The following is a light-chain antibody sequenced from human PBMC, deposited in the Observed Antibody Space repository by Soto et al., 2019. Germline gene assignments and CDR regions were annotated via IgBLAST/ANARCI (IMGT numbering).Light chain of an antibody. Sequence: DIQMTQSPSSLSASVGDRVTITCRASQSISSYLNWYQQKPGKAPKLLIYAASSLQSGVPSRFSGSGSGTDFTLTTSSLQPEDFATYYCRQSYSTLLTFGGGTKVDIK. V-gene: IGKV1-39*01. CDR1: QSISSY. CDR2: AAS. J-gene: IGKJ4*01. CDR3: RQSYSTLLT.